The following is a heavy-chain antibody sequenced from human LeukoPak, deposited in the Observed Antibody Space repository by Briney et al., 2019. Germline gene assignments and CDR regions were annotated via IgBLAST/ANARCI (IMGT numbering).Heavy chain of an antibody. CDR2: IYNSGST. CDR3: ARGSTYWYFDL. V-gene: IGHV4-59*01. J-gene: IGHJ2*01. Sequence: KPSETLSLTCAVYGGSFSGYYWSWIRQPPGKGLEWIGYIYNSGSTNYNPSLKSRVTISVDTSKNQFSLKLSSVTPADTAVYYCARGSTYWYFDLWGRGTLVTVSS. CDR1: GGSFSGYY.